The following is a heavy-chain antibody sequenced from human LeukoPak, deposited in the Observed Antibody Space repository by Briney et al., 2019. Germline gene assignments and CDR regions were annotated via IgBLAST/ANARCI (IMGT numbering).Heavy chain of an antibody. D-gene: IGHD2-2*01. CDR3: ARLVRYCSSDSCYPFDY. CDR1: GGSISSSSHY. Sequence: SETLSLTCTVSGGSISSSSHYWGWIRQPPGKGLEWIGSMYYSGGTYYNPSLKSRVTISIYTSKNQFSLKLNSVTAADTAVYYCARLVRYCSSDSCYPFDYWGQGTLVTVSS. J-gene: IGHJ4*02. CDR2: MYYSGGT. V-gene: IGHV4-39*01.